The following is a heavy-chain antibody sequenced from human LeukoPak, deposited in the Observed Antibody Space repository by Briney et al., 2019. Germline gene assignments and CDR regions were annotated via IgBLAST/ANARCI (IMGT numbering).Heavy chain of an antibody. Sequence: GGSLRLSCAASGFSFHYYAIHWVRQAPGKGLEWVAVISYDGSNQYYADSVKGRFTISRDNSKKMLSLQMNSLRAEDTAVYYCAKGRTARPIGYWGQGTLVTVSS. CDR1: GFSFHYYA. CDR2: ISYDGSNQ. J-gene: IGHJ4*02. D-gene: IGHD6-6*01. V-gene: IGHV3-30-3*01. CDR3: AKGRTARPIGY.